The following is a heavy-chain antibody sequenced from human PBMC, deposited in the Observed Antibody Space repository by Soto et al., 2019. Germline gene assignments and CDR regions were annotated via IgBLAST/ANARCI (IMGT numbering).Heavy chain of an antibody. CDR3: AREGGYDSSGYYPFDY. D-gene: IGHD3-22*01. CDR2: IYYSGST. V-gene: IGHV4-59*01. J-gene: IGHJ4*02. Sequence: KPSETLSLTCTVSGGSISSYYWSWIRQPPGKGLEWIGYIYYSGSTNYNPSLKSRVTISVDTSKNQFSLKLSSVTAADTAVYYRAREGGYDSSGYYPFDYWGQGTLVTVSS. CDR1: GGSISSYY.